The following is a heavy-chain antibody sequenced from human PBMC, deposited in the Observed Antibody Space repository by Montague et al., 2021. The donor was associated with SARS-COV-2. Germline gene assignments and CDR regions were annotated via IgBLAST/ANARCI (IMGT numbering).Heavy chain of an antibody. V-gene: IGHV4-59*01. D-gene: IGHD3-10*01. Sequence: SETLSLTCTVSGGSISSYYWSWIRQPPGKGLEWIGYIYYSGSTNYNPSLKSRVTISVDTSKNQFSLKLSSVTAADTAVYYCARGAGCYNGLGSDDKARDVFDVWGQGTMVTVSS. CDR1: GGSISSYY. CDR3: ARGAGCYNGLGSDDKARDVFDV. J-gene: IGHJ3*01. CDR2: IYYSGST.